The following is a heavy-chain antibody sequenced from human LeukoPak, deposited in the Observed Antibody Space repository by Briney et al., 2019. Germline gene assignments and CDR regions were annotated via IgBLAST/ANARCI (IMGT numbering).Heavy chain of an antibody. CDR1: GFTFSSYS. J-gene: IGHJ4*02. CDR2: ISSSSSYI. CDR3: AKASKGIRFLEWLYFDY. V-gene: IGHV3-21*01. Sequence: GGSLRLSCAASGFTFSSYSMNWVRQAPGKGLEWVSSISSSSSYIYYADSVKGRFTISRDNAKNSLYLQMNSLRAEDTAVYYCAKASKGIRFLEWLYFDYWGQGTLVTVSS. D-gene: IGHD3-3*01.